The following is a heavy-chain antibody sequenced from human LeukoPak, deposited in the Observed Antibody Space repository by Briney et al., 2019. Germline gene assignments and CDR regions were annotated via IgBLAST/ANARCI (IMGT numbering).Heavy chain of an antibody. CDR1: GGSISSYY. CDR3: ARGDSSSYLFFDY. Sequence: SETLSLTCTVSGGSISSYYWSWIRQPPGKGLEWIGYIYYSGSTNYNPSLKSRVTISVDTSKNQFSLKLSSVTAADTAAYYCARGDSSSYLFFDYWGQGTLVTVSS. CDR2: IYYSGST. J-gene: IGHJ4*02. V-gene: IGHV4-59*01. D-gene: IGHD6-13*01.